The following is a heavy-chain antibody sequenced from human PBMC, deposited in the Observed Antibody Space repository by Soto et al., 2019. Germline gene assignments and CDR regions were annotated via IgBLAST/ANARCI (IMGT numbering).Heavy chain of an antibody. D-gene: IGHD3-10*01. J-gene: IGHJ6*02. V-gene: IGHV4-59*01. CDR2: IYYSGST. CDR1: GGSISSYY. CDR3: ARDQGYYGSGSYYKPPGYYYYGMDV. Sequence: TSETLSLTCTVSGGSISSYYWSWIRQPPGKGLEWIGYIYYSGSTNYNPSLKSRVTISVDTSKNQFSLKLSSVTAADTAVYYCARDQGYYGSGSYYKPPGYYYYGMDVWGQGTTVTVSS.